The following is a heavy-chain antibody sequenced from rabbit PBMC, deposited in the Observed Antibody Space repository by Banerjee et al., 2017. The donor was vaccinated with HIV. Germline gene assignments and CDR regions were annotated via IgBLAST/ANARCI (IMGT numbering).Heavy chain of an antibody. CDR2: INTSSGNT. D-gene: IGHD1-1*01. Sequence: QSLEESGGDLVKPGASLTLTCTASGFSLNIYEMCWVRQAPGKGLEWIGCINTSSGNTVYASWAKGRFTISKTSSTTVTLQMTSPTAADTATYFCARDSADYPNLWGQGTLVTVS. CDR1: GFSLNIYE. V-gene: IGHV1S40*01. J-gene: IGHJ4*01. CDR3: ARDSADYPNL.